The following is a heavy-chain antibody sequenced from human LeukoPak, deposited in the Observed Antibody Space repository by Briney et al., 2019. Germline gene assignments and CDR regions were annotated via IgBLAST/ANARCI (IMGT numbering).Heavy chain of an antibody. J-gene: IGHJ5*02. V-gene: IGHV7-4-1*02. CDR2: INTNTGNP. CDR1: GYTSTSYA. D-gene: IGHD3-22*01. CDR3: ARNFASSAYH. Sequence: ASVKVSCKASGYTSTSYAMNWVRQAPGQGLEWMGWINTNTGNPMYAQGFTGRFVFSLDTSVSTAYLQISGLKAEDTAVYYCARNFASSAYHWGQGTLVTVSS.